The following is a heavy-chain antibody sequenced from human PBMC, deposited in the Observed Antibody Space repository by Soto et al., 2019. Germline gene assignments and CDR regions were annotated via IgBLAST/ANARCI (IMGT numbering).Heavy chain of an antibody. J-gene: IGHJ5*02. D-gene: IGHD6-13*01. V-gene: IGHV4-59*01. CDR1: GGSISSYY. Sequence: ETLSLTCTVSGGSISSYYWSWIRQPPGKGLEWIGYIYYSGSTNYNPSLESRVTISVDTSKNQFSLKLSSVTAADTAVYYCARDAYSRSFDPWGQGTLVTVSS. CDR2: IYYSGST. CDR3: ARDAYSRSFDP.